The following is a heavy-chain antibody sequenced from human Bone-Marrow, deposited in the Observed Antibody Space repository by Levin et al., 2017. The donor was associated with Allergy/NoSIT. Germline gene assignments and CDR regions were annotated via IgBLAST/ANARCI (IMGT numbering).Heavy chain of an antibody. D-gene: IGHD1-26*01. Sequence: GGSLRLSCAASEFTVSSNYMNWVRQAPGKGLEWVSIIYSGGTTYYADSVKGRFTISRDNSKNTLYLQMNSLRAEDTAVYYCARGALGGSHDAFDIWGQGTMVTVSS. CDR2: IYSGGTT. J-gene: IGHJ3*02. CDR1: EFTVSSNY. CDR3: ARGALGGSHDAFDI. V-gene: IGHV3-66*01.